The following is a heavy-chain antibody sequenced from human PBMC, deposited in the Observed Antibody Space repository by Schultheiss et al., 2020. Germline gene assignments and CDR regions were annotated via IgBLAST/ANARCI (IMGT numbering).Heavy chain of an antibody. Sequence: GGSLRLSCAASGFTFSSYGMHWVRQAPGKGLEWVSRITSDGSSTFYADSVKGRFTISRDNAKNSLYLQMNSLRAEDTAVYYCARGGGYYYYYGMDVWGQGTTVTVSS. D-gene: IGHD3-10*01. CDR2: ITSDGSST. CDR3: ARGGGYYYYYGMDV. CDR1: GFTFSSYG. J-gene: IGHJ6*02. V-gene: IGHV3-NL1*01.